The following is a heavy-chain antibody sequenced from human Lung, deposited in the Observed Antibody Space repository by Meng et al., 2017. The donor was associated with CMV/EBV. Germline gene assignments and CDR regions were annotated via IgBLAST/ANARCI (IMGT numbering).Heavy chain of an antibody. J-gene: IGHJ2*01. Sequence: SLCLSCTVSGGSISSGGYYWSWIRQHPGKGLEWIGYIYYSGSTYYNPSLKSRVTISVDTSKNQFSLKLSSVTAADTAVYYCARDRTDIVVVSAAIGGGGNWYFDLWGRGNRVNVSS. D-gene: IGHD2-2*01. CDR3: ARDRTDIVVVSAAIGGGGNWYFDL. CDR2: IYYSGST. V-gene: IGHV4-31*03. CDR1: GGSISSGGYY.